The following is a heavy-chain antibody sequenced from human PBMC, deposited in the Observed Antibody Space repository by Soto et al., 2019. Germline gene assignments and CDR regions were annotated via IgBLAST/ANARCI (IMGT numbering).Heavy chain of an antibody. CDR1: GYTFTGYY. J-gene: IGHJ6*02. CDR2: INPNSGGT. Sequence: ASVKVSCKASGYTFTGYYMHWVRQAPGQGLEWMGWINPNSGGTNYAQKFQGWVTMTRDTSISTAYMELSRLRSDDTAVYYCARALKGELPHYYYYGMDVWGQGTTVTVSS. V-gene: IGHV1-2*04. D-gene: IGHD1-26*01. CDR3: ARALKGELPHYYYYGMDV.